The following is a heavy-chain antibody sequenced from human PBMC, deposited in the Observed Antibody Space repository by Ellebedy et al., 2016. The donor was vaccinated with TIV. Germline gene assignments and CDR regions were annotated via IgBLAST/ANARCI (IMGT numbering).Heavy chain of an antibody. CDR1: GGSISSYY. J-gene: IGHJ4*02. CDR3: ARALSGSMDY. CDR2: IYYSGST. V-gene: IGHV4-39*07. D-gene: IGHD1-26*01. Sequence: SETLSLXXTVSGGSISSYYWGWIRQPPGKGLEWIGSIYYSGSTYYNPSLKSRVTISVDTSKNQFSLKLSSVTAADTAVYYCARALSGSMDYWGQGTLVTVSS.